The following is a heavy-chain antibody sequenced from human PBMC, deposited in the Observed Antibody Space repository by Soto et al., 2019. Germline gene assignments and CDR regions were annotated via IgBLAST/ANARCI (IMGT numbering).Heavy chain of an antibody. J-gene: IGHJ5*02. V-gene: IGHV4-31*03. Sequence: QVQLQESGPGLVKPSQTLSLTCSVSGASISSGDYYWSWIRQHPGKGLEWIGSIYDSGSTYYTPSLKTRVPISVDTSKNQFSLKLSSVTAADTAGYYCASIYDSSGYYYGNNLFDPWGQGTLVTVSS. D-gene: IGHD3-22*01. CDR2: IYDSGST. CDR1: GASISSGDYY. CDR3: ASIYDSSGYYYGNNLFDP.